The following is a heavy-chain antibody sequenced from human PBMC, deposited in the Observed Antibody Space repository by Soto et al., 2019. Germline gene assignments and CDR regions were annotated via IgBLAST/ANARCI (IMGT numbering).Heavy chain of an antibody. CDR1: GGSISSGGYY. V-gene: IGHV4-31*03. Sequence: SETLSLTCTVSGGSISSGGYYWSWIRQHPGKGLEWIGYIYYSGSTYYNPSLKSRVTISVDTSKNQFSLKLSSVTAADTAVCYCARKAIVVVPAAIRDAFDIWGQGTMVTVSS. J-gene: IGHJ3*02. CDR2: IYYSGST. CDR3: ARKAIVVVPAAIRDAFDI. D-gene: IGHD2-2*01.